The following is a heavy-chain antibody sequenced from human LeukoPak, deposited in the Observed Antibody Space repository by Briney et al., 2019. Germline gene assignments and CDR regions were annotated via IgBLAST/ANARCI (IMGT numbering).Heavy chain of an antibody. J-gene: IGHJ4*02. CDR1: GFTFSDYY. Sequence: GGSLRLSCAASGFTFSDYYMSWIRQAPGKGLEWVSYISSSGSTIYYADSVKGRFTISRDNSKNTLYLQMNSLRAEDTAVYYCARDHEIVVVTAMSGYWGQGTLVTVSS. V-gene: IGHV3-11*04. D-gene: IGHD2-21*02. CDR3: ARDHEIVVVTAMSGY. CDR2: ISSSGSTI.